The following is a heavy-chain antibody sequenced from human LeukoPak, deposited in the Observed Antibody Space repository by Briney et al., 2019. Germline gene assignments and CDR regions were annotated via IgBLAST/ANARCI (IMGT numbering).Heavy chain of an antibody. D-gene: IGHD2-2*02. CDR1: GGTFSSYA. J-gene: IGHJ4*02. Sequence: GSSVKVSCKASGGTFSSYAISWVRQAPGQGLEWMGGIIPIFGTANYAQKFQGRVTITADESTSTAYMELSSLRSEDTAVYYCARASGYCSSTSCYTFDYWGQGTLVTVSS. V-gene: IGHV1-69*01. CDR3: ARASGYCSSTSCYTFDY. CDR2: IIPIFGTA.